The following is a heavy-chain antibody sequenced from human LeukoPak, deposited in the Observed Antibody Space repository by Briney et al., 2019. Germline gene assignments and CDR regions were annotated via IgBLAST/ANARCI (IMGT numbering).Heavy chain of an antibody. CDR3: ARDSRAAAGKRPFDY. V-gene: IGHV1-18*01. CDR1: GYTFTSYG. CDR2: ISAYNGNT. J-gene: IGHJ4*02. D-gene: IGHD6-13*01. Sequence: ASVKVSCKASGYTFTSYGISWVRQAHGQGLEWMGWISAYNGNTNYAQKLQGRVTMTTDTSTSTAYMELRSLRSDDTAVYYCARDSRAAAGKRPFDYWGQGTLVTVSS.